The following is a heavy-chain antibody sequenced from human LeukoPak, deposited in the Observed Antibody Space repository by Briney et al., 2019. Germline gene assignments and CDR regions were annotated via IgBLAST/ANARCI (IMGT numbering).Heavy chain of an antibody. CDR1: GGSFSGYC. V-gene: IGHV4-34*01. J-gene: IGHJ4*02. Sequence: SETLSLTCAVYGGSFSGYCWSWIRQPPEKGLEWIGEINHSGSTNYNPSLKSRVTISVDTSKNQFSLKLSSVTAADTAVYYCARWTTVTRAFDYWGQGTLVTVSS. CDR2: INHSGST. D-gene: IGHD4-17*01. CDR3: ARWTTVTRAFDY.